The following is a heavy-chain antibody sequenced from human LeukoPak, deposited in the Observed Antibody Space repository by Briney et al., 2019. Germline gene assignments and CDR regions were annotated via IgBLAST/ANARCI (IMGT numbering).Heavy chain of an antibody. CDR2: ISAYNGNT. V-gene: IGHV1-18*04. CDR1: GYTFTGYY. J-gene: IGHJ4*02. D-gene: IGHD2-2*01. CDR3: AREGDIVVVPAALDY. Sequence: GASVKVSCKASGYTFTGYYMHWVRQAPGQGLEWMGWISAYNGNTNYAQKLQGRVTMTTDTSTSTAYMELRSLRSDDTAVYYSAREGDIVVVPAALDYWGQGTLVTVSS.